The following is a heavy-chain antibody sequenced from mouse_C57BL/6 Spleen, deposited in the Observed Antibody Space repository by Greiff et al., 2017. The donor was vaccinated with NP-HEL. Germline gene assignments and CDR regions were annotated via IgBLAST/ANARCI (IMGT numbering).Heavy chain of an antibody. CDR3: ARSEGLDY. J-gene: IGHJ2*01. V-gene: IGHV1-26*01. Sequence: VQLQQSGPELVKPGASVKISCKASGYTFTDYYMNWVKQSHGKSLEWIGDINPNNGGTSYNQKFKGKATLTVDKSSSTAYMELRSLTSEDSAVYYCARSEGLDYWGQGTTLTVSS. CDR1: GYTFTDYY. CDR2: INPNNGGT.